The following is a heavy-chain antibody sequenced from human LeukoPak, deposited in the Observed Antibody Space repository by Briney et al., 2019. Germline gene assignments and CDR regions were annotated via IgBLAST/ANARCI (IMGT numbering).Heavy chain of an antibody. Sequence: GGSLRLSRVASGFTFSDFWMSWVRHSPTRGLEWVANIRQDGRDTNYVGSVMGRFTISRDNSRNTLYLQMNSLRSDDTAVYYCARHAGVSYYISGLPGYWGQGTLVTVSS. D-gene: IGHD3-10*01. CDR3: ARHAGVSYYISGLPGY. V-gene: IGHV3-7*01. J-gene: IGHJ4*02. CDR2: IRQDGRDT. CDR1: GFTFSDFW.